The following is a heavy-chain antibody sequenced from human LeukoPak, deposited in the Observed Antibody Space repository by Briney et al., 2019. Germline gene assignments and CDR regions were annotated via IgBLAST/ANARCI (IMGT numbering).Heavy chain of an antibody. J-gene: IGHJ4*02. Sequence: SETLSLTCTVSGGSISNYYWSWIRQPPGKGLEWIGYIYYIGSTNYNPSLKSRVTISVDTSKNQFSLKLSSVTAADTAVYYCAGDKYYYYSRGYPPPFDFWGQGTLVPVSS. CDR1: GGSISNYY. V-gene: IGHV4-59*01. D-gene: IGHD3-22*01. CDR2: IYYIGST. CDR3: AGDKYYYYSRGYPPPFDF.